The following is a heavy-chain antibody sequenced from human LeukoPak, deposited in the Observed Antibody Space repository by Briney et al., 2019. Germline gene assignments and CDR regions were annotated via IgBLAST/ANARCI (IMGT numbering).Heavy chain of an antibody. CDR3: ARDPRMVRGVTYFDY. V-gene: IGHV4-34*01. CDR2: INHSGST. J-gene: IGHJ4*02. Sequence: SETLSLTCAVYGGSFSGYYWSWIRQPPGKGLEWIGEINHSGSTNYNPSLKSRVTMSVDTSKNQFSLKLSSVTAADTAVYYCARDPRMVRGVTYFDYWGQGTLVTVSS. D-gene: IGHD3-10*01. CDR1: GGSFSGYY.